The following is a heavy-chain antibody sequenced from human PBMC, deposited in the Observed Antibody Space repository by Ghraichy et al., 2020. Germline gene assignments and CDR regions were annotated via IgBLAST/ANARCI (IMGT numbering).Heavy chain of an antibody. CDR3: ARGWNDGGDGYNPDAFDI. V-gene: IGHV4-34*01. CDR1: GGSFSGYY. J-gene: IGHJ3*02. D-gene: IGHD5-24*01. Sequence: SETLSLTCAVYGGSFSGYYWSWIRQPPGKGLEWIGEINHSGSTNYNPSLKSRVTISVDTSKNQFSLKLSSVTAADTAVYYCARGWNDGGDGYNPDAFDIWGQGTMVTVSS. CDR2: INHSGST.